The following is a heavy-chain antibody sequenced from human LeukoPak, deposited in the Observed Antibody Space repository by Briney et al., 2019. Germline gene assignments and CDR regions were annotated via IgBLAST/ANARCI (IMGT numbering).Heavy chain of an antibody. CDR3: ARDSGSSSAVDY. Sequence: PGGSLRLSCTASGFSFSSYAMYWVRQAPGKGLEYVSASSSNGGSTYYANSVKGRFTISRDNSKNTLYLQMGSLRVEDVAVYYCARDSGSSSAVDYWGQGALVTVSS. V-gene: IGHV3-64*01. D-gene: IGHD3-10*01. CDR2: SSSNGGST. J-gene: IGHJ4*02. CDR1: GFSFSSYA.